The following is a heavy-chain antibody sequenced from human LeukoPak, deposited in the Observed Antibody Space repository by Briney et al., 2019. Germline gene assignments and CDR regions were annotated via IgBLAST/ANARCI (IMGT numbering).Heavy chain of an antibody. J-gene: IGHJ4*02. CDR2: INHSGST. CDR1: GGSFSGYY. D-gene: IGHD3-22*01. Sequence: SETQSLTCAVYGGSFSGYYWSWIRQPPGKGLEWIGEINHSGSTNYNPSLKSRVTISVDTSKNQFSLKLSSVTAADTAVYYCARGLLLGDSSGYRPFDYWGQGTLVTVSS. V-gene: IGHV4-34*01. CDR3: ARGLLLGDSSGYRPFDY.